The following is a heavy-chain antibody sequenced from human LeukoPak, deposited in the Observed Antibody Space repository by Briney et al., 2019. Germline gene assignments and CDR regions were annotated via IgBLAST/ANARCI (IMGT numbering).Heavy chain of an antibody. V-gene: IGHV4-39*07. Sequence: SETLSLTCTVSGGSISSSSYYWGWIRQPPGKGLEWIGSIYYSGSTYYNPSLKSRVTISVDTSKNQFSLKLSSATAADTAVYYCARGGEFSGSYYALDYWGQGTLVTVSS. CDR3: ARGGEFSGSYYALDY. D-gene: IGHD1-26*01. J-gene: IGHJ4*02. CDR2: IYYSGST. CDR1: GGSISSSSYY.